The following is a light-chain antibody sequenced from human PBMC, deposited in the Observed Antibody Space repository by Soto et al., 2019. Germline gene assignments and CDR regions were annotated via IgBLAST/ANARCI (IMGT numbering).Light chain of an antibody. CDR2: MGS. CDR1: QSLLHSNGYNY. J-gene: IGKJ4*01. V-gene: IGKV2-28*01. CDR3: VQGLQTPLN. Sequence: DLVMTPSPLSLPVTPGEPASISCRSSQSLLHSNGYNYLDWYLQKPGQSPQLLIYMGSNRASGVHHRFSGSGSGTDFTLNISSVQAEDVGVYYCVQGLQTPLNFGGGTKVESK.